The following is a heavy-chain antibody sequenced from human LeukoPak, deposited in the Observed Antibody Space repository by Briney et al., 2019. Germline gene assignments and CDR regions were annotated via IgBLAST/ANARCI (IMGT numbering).Heavy chain of an antibody. CDR2: ISTDGNSI. Sequence: PGGSLRLSCAASGFTISGYWMHWVRQAPGKGLVWVSRISTDGNSISYADTVKGRFTISRDNAKNTLYLQMNSLRAEDTAVYYCARGRGATPDYWGQGTLVTVSS. J-gene: IGHJ4*02. V-gene: IGHV3-74*01. CDR1: GFTISGYW. CDR3: ARGRGATPDY. D-gene: IGHD1-26*01.